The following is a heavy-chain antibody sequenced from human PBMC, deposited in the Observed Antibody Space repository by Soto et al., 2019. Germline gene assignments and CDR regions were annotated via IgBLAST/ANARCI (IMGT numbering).Heavy chain of an antibody. CDR2: ISGSAGGT. D-gene: IGHD1-26*01. J-gene: IGHJ4*02. CDR1: GFTFSNYA. CDR3: AKLGANRAYYFDY. Sequence: VQLLESGGGLVQPGGSLRLSCAPSGFTFSNYAMSWVRQAPGQGLEWVSSISGSAGGTYYADSVKGRFTISRDNSKNSLYLQINSLSAEDTAVYYCAKLGANRAYYFDYWGQGTLVTVSS. V-gene: IGHV3-23*01.